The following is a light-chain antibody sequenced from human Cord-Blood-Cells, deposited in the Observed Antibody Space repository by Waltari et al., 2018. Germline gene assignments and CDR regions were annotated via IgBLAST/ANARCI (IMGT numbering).Light chain of an antibody. CDR2: WAS. J-gene: IGKJ4*01. Sequence: DIVMTQSPDSLAVSLGERATINCKPSQSVLYSSNNKNYLAWYQQKPGQPPKLLIYWASTRESGVPDRFSGSGSGTDVTRAIGSLQAEDVAVYYCQQYYSTPLTFGGGTKVGIK. CDR3: QQYYSTPLT. V-gene: IGKV4-1*01. CDR1: QSVLYSSNNKNY.